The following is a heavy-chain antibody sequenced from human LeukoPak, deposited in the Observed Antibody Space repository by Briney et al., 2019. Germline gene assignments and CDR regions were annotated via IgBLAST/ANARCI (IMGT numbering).Heavy chain of an antibody. J-gene: IGHJ6*03. CDR1: GFTFGIYS. CDR3: ARVAAGAEAHTLHYHYMDV. D-gene: IGHD6-13*01. CDR2: ISSTSMYI. V-gene: IGHV3-21*01. Sequence: GGSLRLSCAASGFTFGIYSMTWVRQAPGKGLEWVSSISSTSMYIYYADSMRGRFTISRDNAENSLFLQIDSLGVEDTAVYSCARVAAGAEAHTLHYHYMDVWGKGTTVTASS.